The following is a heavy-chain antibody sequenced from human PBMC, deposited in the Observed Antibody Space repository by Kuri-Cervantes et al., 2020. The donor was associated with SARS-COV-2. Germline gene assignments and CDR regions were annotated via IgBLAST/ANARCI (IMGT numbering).Heavy chain of an antibody. CDR3: ARIPTGYSSKYYFAY. D-gene: IGHD6-13*01. J-gene: IGHJ4*02. CDR1: GGSISSGSYY. Sequence: SETLSLTCTVSGGSISSGSYYWSWIRQPAGKGLEWIGHIYTSGSTNYNPSLKSRVTISVDTSKNQFSLKLSSATAADTAVYYCARIPTGYSSKYYFAYWGQGTLVTVSS. CDR2: IYTSGST. V-gene: IGHV4-61*09.